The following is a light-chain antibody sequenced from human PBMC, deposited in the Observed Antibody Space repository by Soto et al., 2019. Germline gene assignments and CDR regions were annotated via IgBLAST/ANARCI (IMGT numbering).Light chain of an antibody. CDR1: QNIVDW. Sequence: DIQMTQSPSTLSASVGDRVTFACRASQNIVDWLAWYQQKPGKAPKLLIYKASNLESGVPSRFGGSRSGSEFTLTISNPQADDFATYYCQQYKDSPWTFGQGTTVDIK. CDR3: QQYKDSPWT. V-gene: IGKV1-5*03. CDR2: KAS. J-gene: IGKJ1*01.